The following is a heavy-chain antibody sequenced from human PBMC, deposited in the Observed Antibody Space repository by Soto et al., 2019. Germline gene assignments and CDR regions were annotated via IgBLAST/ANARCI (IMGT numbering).Heavy chain of an antibody. CDR3: ARLVYDTRLNYMYFDF. D-gene: IGHD2-8*01. Sequence: SETLSLSCAVSGVSISSGNWCTCVRQTPQRGLEYIGEIFHDGTANYYPSFERRVAISVDTSKNQFSLKLTSVTAADTAIYFCARLVYDTRLNYMYFDFWGQGALVTVSS. CDR2: IFHDGTA. CDR1: GVSISSGNW. J-gene: IGHJ4*02. V-gene: IGHV4-4*02.